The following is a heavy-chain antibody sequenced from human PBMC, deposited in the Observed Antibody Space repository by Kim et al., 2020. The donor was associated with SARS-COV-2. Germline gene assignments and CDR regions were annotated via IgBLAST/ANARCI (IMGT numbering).Heavy chain of an antibody. Sequence: SETLSLTCTVSGGSISSYYWSWIRQPPGKGLEWIGYIYYSGSTNYNPSLKSRVTISVDTSKNQFSLKLSSVTAADTAVYYCARLITPRFLQYYYGMDVWGQGTTVTVSS. CDR3: ARLITPRFLQYYYGMDV. CDR1: GGSISSYY. CDR2: IYYSGST. V-gene: IGHV4-59*13. J-gene: IGHJ6*02.